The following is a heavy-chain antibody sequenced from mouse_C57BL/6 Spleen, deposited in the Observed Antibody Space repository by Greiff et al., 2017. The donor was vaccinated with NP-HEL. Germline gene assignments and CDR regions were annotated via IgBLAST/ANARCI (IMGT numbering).Heavy chain of an antibody. CDR3: ARNYYYGSSYGYAMDY. Sequence: EVKLVESGGGLVKPGGSLKLSCAASGFTFSSYAMSWVRQTPEKRLEWVATISDGGSYTYYPDNVKGRFTISRDNAKNNLYLQMSHLKSEDTAMYYCARNYYYGSSYGYAMDYWGQGTSVTVSS. V-gene: IGHV5-4*03. J-gene: IGHJ4*01. CDR1: GFTFSSYA. CDR2: ISDGGSYT. D-gene: IGHD1-1*01.